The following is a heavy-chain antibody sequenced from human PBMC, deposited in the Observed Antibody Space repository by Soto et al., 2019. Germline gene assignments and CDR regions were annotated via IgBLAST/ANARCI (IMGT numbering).Heavy chain of an antibody. D-gene: IGHD6-19*01. CDR2: ISSSSSYI. CDR1: GFTFSSYS. V-gene: IGHV3-21*01. Sequence: EVQLVESGGGLVKPGGSLRLSCAASGFTFSSYSMNWVRQAPGKGLEWVSSISSSSSYIYYADSVKGRFTISRDNAKNSLYLQMNSLRAEDTAVYYCARDPNQGIAVADIDYWGQGTLVTVSS. CDR3: ARDPNQGIAVADIDY. J-gene: IGHJ4*02.